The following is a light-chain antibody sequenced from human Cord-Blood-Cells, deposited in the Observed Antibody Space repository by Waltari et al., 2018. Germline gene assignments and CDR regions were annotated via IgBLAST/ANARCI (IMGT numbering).Light chain of an antibody. J-gene: IGLJ3*02. CDR2: DVS. CDR3: SSYTSSSTLEV. V-gene: IGLV2-14*01. CDR1: SSDVGGYNY. Sequence: QSALTQPASVSGSPGQSITISCTGTSSDVGGYNYVSWYQQHPGKAPKIMMYDVSNRPSGVSNRFSGSKSGNTASLTISGLQAEDEADYYCSSYTSSSTLEVFGGGTKLTVL.